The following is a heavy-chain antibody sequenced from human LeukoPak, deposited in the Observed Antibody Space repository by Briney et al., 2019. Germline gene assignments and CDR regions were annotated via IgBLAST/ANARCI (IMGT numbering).Heavy chain of an antibody. CDR1: GGSFSGYY. V-gene: IGHV4-34*01. J-gene: IGHJ5*02. CDR3: AGSVGDYVWGSYPP. Sequence: SETLSLTCAVYGGSFSGYYWSWIRQPPGKGLEWIGEINHSGSTNYNPSLKSRVTISVDTSKNQFSLKLSSVTAADTAVYYCAGSVGDYVWGSYPPWGQGTLVTVSS. CDR2: INHSGST. D-gene: IGHD3-16*02.